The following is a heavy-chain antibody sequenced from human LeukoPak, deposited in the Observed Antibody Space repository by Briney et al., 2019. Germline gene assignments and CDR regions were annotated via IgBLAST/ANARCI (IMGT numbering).Heavy chain of an antibody. V-gene: IGHV3-23*01. J-gene: IGHJ4*02. CDR2: ISGSGGST. D-gene: IGHD6-19*01. CDR3: AREVRSSGFIDY. CDR1: GFTFSSYA. Sequence: PGGSLRLSCAASGFTFSSYAMSWVRQAPGKGLEWVSAISGSGGSTYYADSVKGRFTISRDNSKNTLYPQMNSLRAEDTAVYYCAREVRSSGFIDYWGQGTLVTVSS.